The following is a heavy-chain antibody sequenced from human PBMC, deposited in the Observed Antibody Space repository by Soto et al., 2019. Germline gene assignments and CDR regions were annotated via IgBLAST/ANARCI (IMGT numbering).Heavy chain of an antibody. V-gene: IGHV5-51*01. Sequence: GESLKISCKGSGYSFTSYWIGWVRQMPGKGLGWMGIIYPGDSDTRYSPSFQGQVTISADKSISTAYLQWGSLKASDTAMYYCARTLGYCSGGSCYNGMDVWGQGTTVTVSS. CDR3: ARTLGYCSGGSCYNGMDV. J-gene: IGHJ6*02. D-gene: IGHD2-15*01. CDR2: IYPGDSDT. CDR1: GYSFTSYW.